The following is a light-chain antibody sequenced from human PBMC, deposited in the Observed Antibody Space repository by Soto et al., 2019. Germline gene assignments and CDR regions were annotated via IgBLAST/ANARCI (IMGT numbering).Light chain of an antibody. J-gene: IGKJ4*01. CDR1: QSVSSY. V-gene: IGKV3-11*01. Sequence: EIVLTQSPATLSLSPGERATLSCRASQSVSSYLACYQQKPGQAPRLLIYDASNRATGIPARFSGSGSGTDFTLTISSLEPEDFAVYYCQQRSNLPTFGGENKVEIK. CDR3: QQRSNLPT. CDR2: DAS.